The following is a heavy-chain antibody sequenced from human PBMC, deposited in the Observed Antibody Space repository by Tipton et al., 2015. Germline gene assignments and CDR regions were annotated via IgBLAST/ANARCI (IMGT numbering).Heavy chain of an antibody. J-gene: IGHJ4*02. V-gene: IGHV4-38-2*01. Sequence: TLSLTCAVSGYLIRSGHFWGWVRQTPGKGLEWIGSISHSGNTYYNPSLKSRVTMSRDTSKNQFSLKLTSVTAADTAVYYCARGLLLWFGMSDYWGRGTLVTVSS. D-gene: IGHD3-10*01. CDR3: ARGLLLWFGMSDY. CDR2: ISHSGNT. CDR1: GYLIRSGHF.